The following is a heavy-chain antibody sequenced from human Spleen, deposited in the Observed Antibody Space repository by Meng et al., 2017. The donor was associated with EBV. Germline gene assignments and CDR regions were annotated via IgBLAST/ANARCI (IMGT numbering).Heavy chain of an antibody. D-gene: IGHD3-22*01. Sequence: EVQVVESGGGLVKPGGSLRLSCAASGFTFSTYTMNWVRQAPGKGLEWISYISGSGTTIYYADSVNGRFTISRDNAKNSLYLQMNSLRDEDTAVYYCAGAEARHDRNFDYWGQGTLVTVSS. J-gene: IGHJ4*02. V-gene: IGHV3-21*05. CDR1: GFTFSTYT. CDR3: AGAEARHDRNFDY. CDR2: ISGSGTTI.